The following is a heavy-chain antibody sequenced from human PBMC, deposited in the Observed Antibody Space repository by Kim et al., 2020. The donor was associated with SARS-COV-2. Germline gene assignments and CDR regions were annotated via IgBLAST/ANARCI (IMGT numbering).Heavy chain of an antibody. Sequence: SETLSLTCAVSGGSISSSNWWSWVRQPPGKGLEWIGEIYHSGSTNYNPSLKSRVTISVDKSKNQFSLKLSSVTAADTAVYYCARDVPHYDILTGYPTRGYVDLWGRSTLVTVSS. J-gene: IGHJ2*01. D-gene: IGHD3-9*01. CDR3: ARDVPHYDILTGYPTRGYVDL. CDR1: GGSISSSNW. CDR2: IYHSGST. V-gene: IGHV4-4*02.